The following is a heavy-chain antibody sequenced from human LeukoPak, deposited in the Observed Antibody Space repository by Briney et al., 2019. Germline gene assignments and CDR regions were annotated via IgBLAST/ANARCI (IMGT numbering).Heavy chain of an antibody. D-gene: IGHD3-10*01. CDR1: GFTFTKYW. V-gene: IGHV3-7*01. CDR3: AREIHYHGSGSYYNKGADH. CDR2: INQDGSEK. J-gene: IGHJ4*02. Sequence: GGSLRLSCAASGFTFTKYWMSWVRQAPGKGLEWVANINQDGSEKYYGDSVRGRVTISGDNAKNSLYLQMSSLRAEDKAVYYCAREIHYHGSGSYYNKGADHWGQGTLVTVSS.